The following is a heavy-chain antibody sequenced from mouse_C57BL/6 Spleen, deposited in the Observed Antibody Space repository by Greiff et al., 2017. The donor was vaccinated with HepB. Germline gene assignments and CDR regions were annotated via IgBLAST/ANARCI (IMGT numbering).Heavy chain of an antibody. D-gene: IGHD4-1*01. CDR3: ARSRLTGPFYFDY. Sequence: QVHVKQPGAELVKPGASVKLSCKASGYTFTSYWMHWVKQRPGRGLEWIGRIDPNSGGTKYNEKFKSKATLTVDKPSSTAYMQLSSLTSEDSAVYYCARSRLTGPFYFDYWGQGTTLTVSS. CDR2: IDPNSGGT. CDR1: GYTFTSYW. J-gene: IGHJ2*01. V-gene: IGHV1-72*01.